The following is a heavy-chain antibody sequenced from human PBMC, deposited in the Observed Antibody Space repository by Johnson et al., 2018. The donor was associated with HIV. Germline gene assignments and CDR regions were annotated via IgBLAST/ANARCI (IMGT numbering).Heavy chain of an antibody. CDR2: IKSYTDGGTT. D-gene: IGHD3-22*01. Sequence: VQLVESGGGLVKPGGSLRLSCAASGSTFSNAWMNWVRQAPGKGLEWVGRIKSYTDGGTTEYAAAVKGRLTISRDDSKNTLYLQMNSLKTEDTAVYYCTTYPSNYDSRVGGDDAFDIWGQGTMVTVSS. CDR3: TTYPSNYDSRVGGDDAFDI. CDR1: GSTFSNAW. V-gene: IGHV3-15*01. J-gene: IGHJ3*02.